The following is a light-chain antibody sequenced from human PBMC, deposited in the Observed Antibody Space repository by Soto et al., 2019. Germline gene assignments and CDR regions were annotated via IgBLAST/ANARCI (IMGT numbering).Light chain of an antibody. CDR1: QSVSRY. Sequence: EIVLTQSPATLSLSPGQRATLSCRASQSVSRYLAWYQQKTGQAPSLVIYDASNRAADIPARFSGSGSGTAFTLTINSLEPEDFAVYYCQQRSNWPLTFGGGTKVESK. CDR2: DAS. CDR3: QQRSNWPLT. J-gene: IGKJ4*01. V-gene: IGKV3-11*01.